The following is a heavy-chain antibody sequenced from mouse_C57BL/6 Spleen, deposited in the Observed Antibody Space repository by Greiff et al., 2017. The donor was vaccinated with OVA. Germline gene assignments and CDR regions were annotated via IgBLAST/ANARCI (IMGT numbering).Heavy chain of an antibody. CDR1: GYTFTSYW. CDR2: IHPSDSDT. CDR3: AMGRRPHYGVEYNEG. D-gene: IGHD1-2*01. Sequence: QVQLQQPGAELVKPGASVKVSCKASGYTFTSYWMHWVKQRPGQGLEWIGRIHPSDSDTNYNQKFKGKATLTVDKSSSTASMQLSSLTSEASAVCDRAMGRRPHYGVEYNEGWGKGTAVTVSA. V-gene: IGHV1-74*01. J-gene: IGHJ1*03.